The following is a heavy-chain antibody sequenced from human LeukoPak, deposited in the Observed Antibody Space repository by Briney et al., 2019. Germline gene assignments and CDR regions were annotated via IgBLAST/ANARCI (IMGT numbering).Heavy chain of an antibody. CDR3: ASGSRTSGLDY. D-gene: IGHD2-8*01. CDR2: TYYRSKWYN. CDR1: GDSVSSNSAA. Sequence: SQTLSLTCAISGDSVSSNSAAWNWLRQSPSRGLEWLGRTYYRSKWYNDYAVSVKSRITINPDTSMNHFSLQLNSVTPEDTAVYYCASGSRTSGLDYWGQGTLVTVSS. J-gene: IGHJ4*02. V-gene: IGHV6-1*01.